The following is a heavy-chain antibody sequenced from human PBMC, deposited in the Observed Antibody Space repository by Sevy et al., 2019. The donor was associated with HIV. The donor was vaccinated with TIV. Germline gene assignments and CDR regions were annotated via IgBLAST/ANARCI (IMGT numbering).Heavy chain of an antibody. J-gene: IGHJ5*02. D-gene: IGHD6-19*01. CDR2: INKDGSQK. V-gene: IGHV3-7*01. CDR1: GFTFSNYW. CDR3: ARKSSENYASGWWGNYDR. Sequence: GGSLRLSCTASGFTFSNYWMSWVRQAPGKGLEWVANINKDGSQKYTVDSVEGRFTISRDNVKNSLYLQMNSLTAQDTDNYYCARKSSENYASGWWGNYDRWGQGSLVTVSS.